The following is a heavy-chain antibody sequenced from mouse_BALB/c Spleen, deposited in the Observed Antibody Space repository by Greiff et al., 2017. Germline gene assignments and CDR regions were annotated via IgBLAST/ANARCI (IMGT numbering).Heavy chain of an antibody. CDR2: IDPSDSET. CDR3: ARGGYGNYDD. V-gene: IGHV1S126*01. Sequence: VQLQQSGPQLVRPGASVKISCKASGYSFTSYWMHWVKQRPGQGLEWIGMIDPSDSETRLNQKFKDKATLTVDKSSSTAYMQLSSPTSEDSAVYYCARGGYGNYDDWGQGTTLTVSS. J-gene: IGHJ2*01. D-gene: IGHD2-10*02. CDR1: GYSFTSYW.